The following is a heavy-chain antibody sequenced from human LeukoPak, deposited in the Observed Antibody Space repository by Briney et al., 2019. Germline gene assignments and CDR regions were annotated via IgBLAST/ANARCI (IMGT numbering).Heavy chain of an antibody. CDR3: ASGYCSSTSCYPYYYGMDV. Sequence: QPGRPLRLSCAASGFTFSSYGMHWVRQAPGKGLEWVAVISYDGSNKYYADSVKGRFTISRDNSKNTLYLQMNSLRAEDTAVYYCASGYCSSTSCYPYYYGMDVWGKGTTVTVSS. D-gene: IGHD2-2*03. CDR2: ISYDGSNK. J-gene: IGHJ6*04. V-gene: IGHV3-30*03. CDR1: GFTFSSYG.